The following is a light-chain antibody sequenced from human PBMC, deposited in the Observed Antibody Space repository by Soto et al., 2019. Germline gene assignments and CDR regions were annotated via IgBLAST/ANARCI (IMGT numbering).Light chain of an antibody. CDR1: QSVSSN. V-gene: IGKV3-15*01. CDR2: GAS. J-gene: IGKJ2*01. Sequence: EIVMTQSPATLSVSPGERATLFCRASQSVSSNLAWYQQKPGQAPRLLIYGASTRATGIPARFSGSGSGTEFPLTLSSLQSEDFAVYYCQQYNNWPPYTFGQGTKLEIK. CDR3: QQYNNWPPYT.